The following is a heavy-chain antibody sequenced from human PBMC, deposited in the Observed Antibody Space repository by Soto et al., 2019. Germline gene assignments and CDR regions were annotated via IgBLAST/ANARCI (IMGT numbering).Heavy chain of an antibody. J-gene: IGHJ3*02. CDR1: GFTFSSYG. CDR3: ARDCLEGGGWYGDAFDI. V-gene: IGHV3-33*01. Sequence: QVQLEESGGGVVQPGRSLRLSCAASGFTFSSYGMHWVRQAPGKGLERVAVIWYDGSNKYYADSVKGRFTISRDNSKNTLYLQMSSLRAKDAAVYYCARDCLEGGGWYGDAFDIWGQGTMVTVSS. D-gene: IGHD6-19*01. CDR2: IWYDGSNK.